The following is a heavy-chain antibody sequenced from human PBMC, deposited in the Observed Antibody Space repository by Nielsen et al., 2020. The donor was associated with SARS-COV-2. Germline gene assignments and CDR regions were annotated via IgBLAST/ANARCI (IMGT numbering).Heavy chain of an antibody. CDR2: INSDGSST. CDR1: GFTFSSYW. CDR3: ARDRGYCSSTSCFWWDYYYGMDV. J-gene: IGHJ6*02. D-gene: IGHD2-2*01. Sequence: GGSLRLSCAASGFTFSSYWMHWVRQAPGKGLVWVSRINSDGSSTSYADSVKGRFTISRDNAKNTLYLQMNSLRAEDTAVYYCARDRGYCSSTSCFWWDYYYGMDVWGQGTTVTVSS. V-gene: IGHV3-74*01.